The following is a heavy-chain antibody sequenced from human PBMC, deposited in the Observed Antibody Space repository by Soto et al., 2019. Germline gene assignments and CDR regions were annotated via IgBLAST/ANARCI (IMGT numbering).Heavy chain of an antibody. V-gene: IGHV4-31*03. CDR2: IYYSGST. Sequence: QVQLQESGPGLVKPSQTLSLTCTVSGGSISSGSYYWSWIRQHPGKGLEWIGCIYYSGSTYYNPSLNSRVNISLDTSKNQFSLKLSSVTVADTAVYYCARVAGYSYIDYWGQGTLVTVSS. CDR3: ARVAGYSYIDY. D-gene: IGHD5-18*01. J-gene: IGHJ4*02. CDR1: GGSISSGSYY.